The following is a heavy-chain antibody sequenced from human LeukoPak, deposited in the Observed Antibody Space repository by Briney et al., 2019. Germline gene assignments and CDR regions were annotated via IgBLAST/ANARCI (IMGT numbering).Heavy chain of an antibody. V-gene: IGHV4-39*07. J-gene: IGHJ4*02. CDR2: IYYSGST. D-gene: IGHD3-16*02. CDR3: ARGGDYDYVWGSYRQ. CDR1: GGSISGSSYY. Sequence: SETLSLTCTVSGGSISGSSYYWGWIRQPPGKGLEWIGSIYYSGSTYYNPSLKSRVTISVDTSKNQFSLKLSSVTAADTAVYYCARGGDYDYVWGSYRQWGQGTLVTVSS.